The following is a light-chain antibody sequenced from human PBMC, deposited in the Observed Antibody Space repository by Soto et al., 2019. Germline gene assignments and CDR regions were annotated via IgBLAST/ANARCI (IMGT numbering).Light chain of an antibody. CDR2: AAS. V-gene: IGKV1-39*01. J-gene: IGKJ1*01. CDR1: QSISNH. Sequence: DLQMTQSPSSLSASVEDRVIITCRASQSISNHLNWYQQKPGKAPKLLIFAASSLQSGVPSRFSGSRSGPDFTLTISSLQPDDFATYYCQQSYSSPPTFGQGTKVEIK. CDR3: QQSYSSPPT.